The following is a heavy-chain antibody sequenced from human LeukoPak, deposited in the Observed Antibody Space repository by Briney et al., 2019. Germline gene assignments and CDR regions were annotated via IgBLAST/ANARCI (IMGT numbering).Heavy chain of an antibody. V-gene: IGHV3-53*04. CDR2: IYSGGTT. Sequence: PGGSLPLPYAASGFTFNSYCMTWVRQAPGKGLEWVSTIYSGGTTYYADSVMGRFTISRHNSRNTLYLQMNRLRAEDTGVYYCARVEDVIACYFVLWGQGTLVTVSS. J-gene: IGHJ4*02. CDR3: ARVEDVIACYFVL. CDR1: GFTFNSYC. D-gene: IGHD3-9*01.